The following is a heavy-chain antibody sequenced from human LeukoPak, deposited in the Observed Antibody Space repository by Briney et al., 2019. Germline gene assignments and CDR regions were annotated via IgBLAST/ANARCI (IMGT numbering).Heavy chain of an antibody. Sequence: SETLSLTCTVSGGSISSSSYYWGWIRQPPGKGLEWIGSIYYSGSTYYNPSLKSRVTISVDTSKNQFSLKLSSVTAADTAVYYCARHVKRVGIPQTFDYWGQGTLVTVSS. CDR2: IYYSGST. CDR1: GGSISSSSYY. D-gene: IGHD3-10*01. V-gene: IGHV4-39*01. J-gene: IGHJ4*02. CDR3: ARHVKRVGIPQTFDY.